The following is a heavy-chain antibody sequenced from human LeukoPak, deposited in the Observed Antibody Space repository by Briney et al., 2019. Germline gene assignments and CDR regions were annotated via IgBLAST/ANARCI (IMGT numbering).Heavy chain of an antibody. CDR2: ISYDGSNK. CDR1: GFTFSSYG. CDR3: AKEGPGATYFDY. V-gene: IGHV3-30*18. J-gene: IGHJ4*02. D-gene: IGHD1-26*01. Sequence: GGSLRLSCAASGFTFSSYGMHRVRQAPGKGLEWVAVISYDGSNKYYADSVKGRFTISRDNSKNTLYLQMNSLRAEDTAVYYCAKEGPGATYFDYWGQGTLVTVSS.